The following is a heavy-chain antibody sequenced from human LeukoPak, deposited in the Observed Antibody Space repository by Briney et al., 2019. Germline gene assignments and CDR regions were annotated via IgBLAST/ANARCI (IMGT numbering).Heavy chain of an antibody. V-gene: IGHV1-46*01. CDR2: INPSGGST. J-gene: IGHJ4*02. CDR1: GYTFTSYY. CDR3: ARDSQRGSDFDY. Sequence: ASVKVSCKASGYTFTSYYMHWVRQAPGQGLEWMGIINPSGGSTSYAQKFQGRVTMTTDTSTSTAYMELRSLRSDDTAVYYCARDSQRGSDFDYWGQGTLVTVSS. D-gene: IGHD2-2*01.